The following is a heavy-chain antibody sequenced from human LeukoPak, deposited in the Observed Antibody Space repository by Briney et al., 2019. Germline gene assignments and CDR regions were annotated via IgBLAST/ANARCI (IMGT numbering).Heavy chain of an antibody. CDR2: TYFRDKWYN. CDR1: GDTVPSNSAA. CDR3: VMSLAAAGATWFDL. J-gene: IGHJ5*02. Sequence: SQTLSLTCAISGDTVPSNSAAWNCIRQSPSRGLEWLGRTYFRDKWYNDYADSVRSRITIRPDTSRNQFSLQLKSVTPEDTAVYYCVMSLAAAGATWFDLWGQGTLVTVSA. V-gene: IGHV6-1*01. D-gene: IGHD1-14*01.